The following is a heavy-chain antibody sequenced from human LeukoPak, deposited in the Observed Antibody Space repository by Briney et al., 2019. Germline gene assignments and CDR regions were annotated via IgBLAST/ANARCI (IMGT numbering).Heavy chain of an antibody. D-gene: IGHD6-13*01. CDR1: GGSISNDF. CDR2: IYYSGST. J-gene: IGHJ5*02. Sequence: SETLSLTCTVSGGSISNDFWTWIRQPPGKGLEWIGYIYYSGSTNYNPSLKSRVTISVDTSKNQFSLKLSSVTAADTAVYYCARLYSSSWYWFDPWGQGTLVTVSS. V-gene: IGHV4-59*01. CDR3: ARLYSSSWYWFDP.